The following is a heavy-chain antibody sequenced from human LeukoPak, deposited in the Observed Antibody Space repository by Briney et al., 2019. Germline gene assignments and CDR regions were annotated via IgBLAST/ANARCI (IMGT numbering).Heavy chain of an antibody. D-gene: IGHD3-10*01. CDR1: GGTFSRYA. J-gene: IGHJ5*02. V-gene: IGHV1-69*05. CDR3: ARAPILLWFGESLEGSWFDP. Sequence: SVKVSCKASGGTFSRYAISWVRQAPGQGLEWMGGIIPIFGTANYAQKFQGRVTITTDESTSTAYMKLSSLRSEDTAVYYCARAPILLWFGESLEGSWFDPWGQGTLVTVSS. CDR2: IIPIFGTA.